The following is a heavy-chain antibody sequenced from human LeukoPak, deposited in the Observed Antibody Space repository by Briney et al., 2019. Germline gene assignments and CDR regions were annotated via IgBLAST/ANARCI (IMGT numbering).Heavy chain of an antibody. CDR2: IYYSGST. D-gene: IGHD3-3*01. CDR1: GGSISSHY. Sequence: PSETLSLTCTVSGGSISSHYWSWIRQPPGKGLEWIGYIYYSGSTNYNPSLKSRVTISVNTSKNQFSLKLSSVTAADTAVYYCARGGFWIAEQYYMDVWGKGTTVTVSS. CDR3: ARGGFWIAEQYYMDV. J-gene: IGHJ6*03. V-gene: IGHV4-59*11.